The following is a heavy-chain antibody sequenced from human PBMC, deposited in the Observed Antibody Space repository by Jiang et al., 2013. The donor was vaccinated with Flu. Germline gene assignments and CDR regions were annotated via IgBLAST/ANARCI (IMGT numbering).Heavy chain of an antibody. CDR2: IYYSGST. CDR3: ARGEMVRGVITSLGWFDP. Sequence: LLKPSETLSLTCTVSGGSISSYYWSWIRQPPGKGLEWIGYIYYSGSTNYNPSLKSRVTISVDTSKNQFSLKLSSVTAADTAVYYCARGEMVRGVITSLGWFDPWGQGTLVTVSS. CDR1: GGSISSYY. V-gene: IGHV4-59*01. J-gene: IGHJ5*02. D-gene: IGHD3-10*01.